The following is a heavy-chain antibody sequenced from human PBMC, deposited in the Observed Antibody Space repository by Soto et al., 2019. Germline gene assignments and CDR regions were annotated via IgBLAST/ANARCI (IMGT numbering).Heavy chain of an antibody. CDR3: ARGGWSLDY. CDR1: GGSIISHY. J-gene: IGHJ4*02. Sequence: QVQLQESGPGLVKPWETLSLTCSVSGGSIISHYWSWLRQPPGKGLEWIGYIHYSGSTDYSPSLKSRLTISVDTSKNQFSLKLSSVTAADTAVYYCARGGWSLDYWGQGTLVTVSS. CDR2: IHYSGST. V-gene: IGHV4-59*11. D-gene: IGHD2-15*01.